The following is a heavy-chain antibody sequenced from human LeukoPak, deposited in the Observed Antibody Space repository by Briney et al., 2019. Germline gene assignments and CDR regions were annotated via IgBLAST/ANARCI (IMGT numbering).Heavy chain of an antibody. CDR1: GYTFCSHG. J-gene: IGHJ4*02. D-gene: IGHD5-24*01. V-gene: IGHV3-23*01. CDR3: AKDDGWVQYAN. CDR2: IRGDCVAI. Sequence: GGTLRLSCAASGYTFCSHGMYWVPEDPGKGLECVSGIRGDCVAICYAESVKDWFTITRDNSKNTLYLQMNSLRAEDTAVYYCAKDDGWVQYANWGQGTLVTVSS.